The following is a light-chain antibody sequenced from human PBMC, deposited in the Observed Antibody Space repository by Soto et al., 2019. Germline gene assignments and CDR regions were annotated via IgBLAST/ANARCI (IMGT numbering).Light chain of an antibody. CDR1: QSVGSSY. CDR2: GAS. Sequence: EIVLTQSPGTLSVSPGERVTLSCRASQSVGSSYLAWYQQRPGQAPRLLIFGASYRATGIPDRFSGSGSGTDFTLTISRLEPEDFADYYCQQYSSSPPEFTFGPGTKVDSK. V-gene: IGKV3-20*01. J-gene: IGKJ3*01. CDR3: QQYSSSPPEFT.